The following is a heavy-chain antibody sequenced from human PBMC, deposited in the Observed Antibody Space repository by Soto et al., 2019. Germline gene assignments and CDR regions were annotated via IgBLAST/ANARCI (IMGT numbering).Heavy chain of an antibody. V-gene: IGHV1-69*04. J-gene: IGHJ4*02. CDR3: AREGIGAACDY. Sequence: SGKVSWKASGGTFSSYTISWGRQAPGQGLEWMGRIIPILGIANYAQKFQGRVTITADKSTSTAYMELSSLRSEDTAVYYCAREGIGAACDYWGQGTLVTVSS. CDR1: GGTFSSYT. CDR2: IIPILGIA. D-gene: IGHD1-26*01.